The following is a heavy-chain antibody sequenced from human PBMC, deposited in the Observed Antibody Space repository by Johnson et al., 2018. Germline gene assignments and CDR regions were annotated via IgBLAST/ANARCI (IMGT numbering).Heavy chain of an antibody. J-gene: IGHJ3*01. CDR1: RFSFSTYT. V-gene: IGHV3-30-3*01. Sequence: AWLVEAGGGVVQPGRSRRVSCAASRFSFSTYTMHWVRQSPGEGLEWVAIISYEGNHKFYADSVMGRFTLSRDNSKNTLYLQINSLSTDDPAVYYCARSWPSGSYWLGAFAVWGQGTRVTVSS. D-gene: IGHD3-10*01. CDR3: ARSWPSGSYWLGAFAV. CDR2: ISYEGNHK.